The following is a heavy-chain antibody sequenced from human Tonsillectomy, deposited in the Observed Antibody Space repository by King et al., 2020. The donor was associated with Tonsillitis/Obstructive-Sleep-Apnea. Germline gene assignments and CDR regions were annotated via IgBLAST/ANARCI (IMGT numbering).Heavy chain of an antibody. CDR1: GGSISSYY. CDR3: ARAPPYYDFWSGYSANYYYYGMDV. CDR2: IYYSGST. Sequence: VQLQESGPGLVKPSETLSLTCTVSGGSISSYYWSWIRQPPGKGLEWFGYIYYSGSTNYNPSLKSRVTISVDTSKNQFSLKLSSVTAADTAVYYCARAPPYYDFWSGYSANYYYYGMDVWGQGTTVTVSS. V-gene: IGHV4-59*01. D-gene: IGHD3-3*01. J-gene: IGHJ6*02.